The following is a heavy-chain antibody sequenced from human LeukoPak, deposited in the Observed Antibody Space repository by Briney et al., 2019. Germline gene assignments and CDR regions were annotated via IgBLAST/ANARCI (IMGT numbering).Heavy chain of an antibody. D-gene: IGHD3-10*01. V-gene: IGHV3-30-3*01. CDR2: ISYAGSNN. CDR1: GLTFSSYT. Sequence: GRSLRLSCAASGLTFSSYTMDWVRQAPGKGLEWVARISYAGSNNYYADSVKGRFTISSDNPKNTLYLQMDSLRAEDTAVYYCARAAHTTYVLGRYYYYAMDVWGQGTTVTVSS. J-gene: IGHJ6*02. CDR3: ARAAHTTYVLGRYYYYAMDV.